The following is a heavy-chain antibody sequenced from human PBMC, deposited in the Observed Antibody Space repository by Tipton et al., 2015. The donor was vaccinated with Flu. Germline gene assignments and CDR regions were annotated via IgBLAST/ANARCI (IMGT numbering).Heavy chain of an antibody. Sequence: LSLTCAIYGGSFSGYYWSWIRQPPGKGLEWVANIKADGSEKNYVDSVKGRFTISIDNAKNSLFLQMNSLRAEDTGLYYCARDRRRGLYPYYSFYGVDVWGQGTTITVSS. D-gene: IGHD3-22*01. J-gene: IGHJ6*02. V-gene: IGHV3-7*01. CDR1: GGSFSGYY. CDR3: ARDRRRGLYPYYSFYGVDV. CDR2: IKADGSEK.